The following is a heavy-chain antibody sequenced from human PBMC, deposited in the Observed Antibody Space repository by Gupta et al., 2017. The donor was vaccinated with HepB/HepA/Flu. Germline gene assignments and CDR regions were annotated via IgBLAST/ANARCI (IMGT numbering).Heavy chain of an antibody. Sequence: QVTFKESGPVLVTPTYPLTLTCTVSGFSLSNARMGVSWIRQPPGKALEWLAHIFSNDEKSYSTSLKSRLTISKDTAKSQVVLTRTNMEAVETXTXYCARTXYDDSSGYYFFDYGGQGTLVTVSS. CDR3: ARTXYDDSSGYYFFDY. V-gene: IGHV2-26*01. CDR1: GFSLSNARMG. CDR2: IFSNDEK. D-gene: IGHD3-22*01. J-gene: IGHJ4*02.